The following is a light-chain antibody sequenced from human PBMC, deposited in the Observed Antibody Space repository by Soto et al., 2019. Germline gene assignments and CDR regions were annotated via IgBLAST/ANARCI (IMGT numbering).Light chain of an antibody. V-gene: IGKV3-15*01. J-gene: IGKJ4*01. CDR2: RAF. CDR3: QQYNNWPLT. CDR1: QSVSID. Sequence: EIVLTQSPATLSLSPGERATLSCRASQSVSIDLAWYQQKPGQAPRLLIYRAFTRATGIPARFSGSGSGTYFTLTITGLQSEDFAVYYCQQYNNWPLTFGGGTKVDIK.